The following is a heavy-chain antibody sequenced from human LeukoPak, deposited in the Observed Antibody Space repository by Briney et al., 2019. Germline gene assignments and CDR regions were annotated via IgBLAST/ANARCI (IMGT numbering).Heavy chain of an antibody. CDR2: IWYDGSDK. V-gene: IGHV3-30*02. CDR1: GFTFSDSG. D-gene: IGHD3-16*01. J-gene: IGHJ3*02. Sequence: PGGSLRLSCAASGFTFSDSGMHWVRQAPGKGLEWVAIIWYDGSDKYHADSVKGRFTISRDNSKNSLYLQMDSLRVEDMAVYYCARGQISENYAFDAFNIWGQGTMVTVAS. CDR3: ARGQISENYAFDAFNI.